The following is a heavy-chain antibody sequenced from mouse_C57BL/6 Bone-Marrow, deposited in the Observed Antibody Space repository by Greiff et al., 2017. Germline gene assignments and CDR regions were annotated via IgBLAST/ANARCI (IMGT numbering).Heavy chain of an antibody. J-gene: IGHJ3*01. D-gene: IGHD2-12*01. CDR3: ARYTWFAY. CDR2: ISDGGSYT. V-gene: IGHV5-4*03. CDR1: GFTFSSYA. Sequence: EVKVVESGGGLVKPGGSLKLSCAASGFTFSSYAMSWVRQTPEKRLEWVATISDGGSYTYYPDNVKGRFTISRDHAKNNLYLQMSHLKSEDTAMYYCARYTWFAYWGQGTLVTVSA.